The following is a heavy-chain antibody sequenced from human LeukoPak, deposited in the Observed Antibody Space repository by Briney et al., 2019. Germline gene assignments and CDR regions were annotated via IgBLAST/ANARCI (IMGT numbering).Heavy chain of an antibody. CDR1: GGSISRGSYF. Sequence: PSQTLSLTCTVSGGSISRGSYFWGWIRQPPGKGLEWIGNIYYSGRTYYNPSLKSRVTMSVDTSKNQFSLKLNSVIAADTAVYSCARGSASSTFGEWFDTWGQGTLVTFSS. J-gene: IGHJ5*02. CDR3: ARGSASSTFGEWFDT. V-gene: IGHV4-39*07. D-gene: IGHD3-16*01. CDR2: IYYSGRT.